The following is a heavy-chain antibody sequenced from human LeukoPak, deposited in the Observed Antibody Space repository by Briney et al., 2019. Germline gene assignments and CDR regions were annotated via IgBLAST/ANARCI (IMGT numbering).Heavy chain of an antibody. J-gene: IGHJ4*02. CDR1: GFTFSGYS. D-gene: IGHD2-2*01. V-gene: IGHV3-48*01. CDR2: ISSSSSTM. CDR3: ARVSSKAVVVPAAMVY. Sequence: PGGSLRLSCVASGFTFSGYSINWVRQAPGKGLEWVSYISSSSSTMYYADSVKGRFTISRDNAKNSLYLQMNSLRAEDTAVYYCARVSSKAVVVPAAMVYWGQGTLVTVSS.